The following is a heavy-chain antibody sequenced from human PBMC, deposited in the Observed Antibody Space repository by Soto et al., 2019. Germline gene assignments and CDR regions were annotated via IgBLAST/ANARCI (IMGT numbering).Heavy chain of an antibody. Sequence: QVQLVQSGAELKTPGSSVKGSCKASGGTFSSSTISWVRQAPGQGLEWMGMIIPILGIANYAQKFQGRVTITADKSTSTAYMELSSLRSEDTAVYYCAREGYCSCGSCHTRAGNNWFDPWGQGTLVTVSS. CDR1: GGTFSSST. CDR3: AREGYCSCGSCHTRAGNNWFDP. CDR2: IIPILGIA. V-gene: IGHV1-69*08. D-gene: IGHD2-15*01. J-gene: IGHJ5*02.